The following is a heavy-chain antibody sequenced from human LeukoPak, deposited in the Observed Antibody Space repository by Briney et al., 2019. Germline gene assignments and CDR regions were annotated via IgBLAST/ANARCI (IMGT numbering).Heavy chain of an antibody. Sequence: ASAKVSCKASGYTFTSYGISWVRQAPGQGLEWMGWISAYNGNTNYAQKLQGRVTMTTDTSTSTAYMELRSLRSDDTAVYYCAILLNVLATRDYWGQGTLVTVSS. CDR3: AILLNVLATRDY. CDR2: ISAYNGNT. J-gene: IGHJ4*02. V-gene: IGHV1-18*01. D-gene: IGHD3-9*01. CDR1: GYTFTSYG.